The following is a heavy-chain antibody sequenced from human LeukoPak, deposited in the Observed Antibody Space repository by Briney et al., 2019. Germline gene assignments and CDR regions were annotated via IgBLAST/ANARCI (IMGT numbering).Heavy chain of an antibody. Sequence: SETLSLTCTVSGGSISSYYWSWIRQPPGKGLEWIGYIYYSGSTNYNPSLKSQVTISVDTSKNQFSLKLSSVTAADTAVYYCARGDSSSWYNYFDYWGQGTLVTVSS. V-gene: IGHV4-59*01. J-gene: IGHJ4*02. D-gene: IGHD6-13*01. CDR1: GGSISSYY. CDR2: IYYSGST. CDR3: ARGDSSSWYNYFDY.